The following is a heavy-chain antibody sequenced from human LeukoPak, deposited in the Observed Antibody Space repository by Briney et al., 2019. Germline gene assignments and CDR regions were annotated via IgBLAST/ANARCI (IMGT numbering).Heavy chain of an antibody. CDR1: GFTFSTSW. Sequence: GGSLRLSCVASGFTFSTSWMSWVRQAPGQGLEWVANMNQDGSEIYYVDSVKGRFTISRDNAKNSVYLQMNSLRAEDSAVYYCAKETDYGDYLTQLDYWGQGTLVTVSS. D-gene: IGHD4-17*01. CDR3: AKETDYGDYLTQLDY. V-gene: IGHV3-7*03. J-gene: IGHJ4*02. CDR2: MNQDGSEI.